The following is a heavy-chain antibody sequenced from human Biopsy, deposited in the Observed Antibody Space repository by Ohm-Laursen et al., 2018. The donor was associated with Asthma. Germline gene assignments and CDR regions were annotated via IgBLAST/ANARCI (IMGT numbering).Heavy chain of an antibody. J-gene: IGHJ4*02. CDR1: GGTFNSYV. Sequence: SSVKVSCKSLGGTFNSYVIGWVRQAPGQGLEWMGGINSVFGTTTYPQKFQDRVTITADDSTSTVYMELSSLRSEDTAVYYCARKAGSGISMTCYSLDFWGQGTLVTVSS. CDR2: INSVFGTT. D-gene: IGHD3-22*01. V-gene: IGHV1-69*01. CDR3: ARKAGSGISMTCYSLDF.